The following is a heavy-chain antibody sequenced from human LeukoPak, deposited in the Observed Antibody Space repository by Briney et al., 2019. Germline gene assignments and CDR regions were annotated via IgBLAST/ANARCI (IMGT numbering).Heavy chain of an antibody. D-gene: IGHD5-24*01. J-gene: IGHJ6*03. Sequence: GASVKVSCKASGYTFTGYYMHWVRQAPGQGLEWMGWINPNSGGTNYAQKFQGRVTMTRNTSISTAYMELSSLRSEDTAVYYCARGGGLQGYYYYYMDVWGKGTTVTISS. CDR3: ARGGGLQGYYYYYMDV. CDR2: INPNSGGT. V-gene: IGHV1-2*02. CDR1: GYTFTGYY.